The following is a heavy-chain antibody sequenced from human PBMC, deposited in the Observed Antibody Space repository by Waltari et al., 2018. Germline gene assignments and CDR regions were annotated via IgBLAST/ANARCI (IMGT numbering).Heavy chain of an antibody. CDR3: ARVRSVVGEGVY. J-gene: IGHJ4*02. V-gene: IGHV3-48*03. CDR1: GFTLRSYE. CDR2: ISSSDKTR. D-gene: IGHD2-15*01. Sequence: EVQLVESGGGLVQPGGSLRLSCAVSGFTLRSYEMNWVRQAPGKGVEWVAYISSSDKTRYADSGKGRFTISRDNAKNSLYLQMSSLRAEDTAIYYCARVRSVVGEGVYWGQGTLVTVSS.